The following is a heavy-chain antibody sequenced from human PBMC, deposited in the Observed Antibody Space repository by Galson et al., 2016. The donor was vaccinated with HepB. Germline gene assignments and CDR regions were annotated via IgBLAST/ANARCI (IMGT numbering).Heavy chain of an antibody. CDR1: GFTFNTFS. Sequence: SLRLSCAASGFTFNTFSMNWVRQAPGKGLEWVSSITRSGGDTYYADSVKGRFTISRDNSKNTLYLQMNSLRPEDTALYYCAKDHHDYGDSWYFDLWGRSTLVTVSS. CDR2: ITRSGGDT. V-gene: IGHV3-23*01. D-gene: IGHD4-17*01. CDR3: AKDHHDYGDSWYFDL. J-gene: IGHJ2*01.